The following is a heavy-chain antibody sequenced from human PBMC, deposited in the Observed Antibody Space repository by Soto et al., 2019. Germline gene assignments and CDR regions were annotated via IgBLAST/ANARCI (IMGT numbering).Heavy chain of an antibody. CDR2: INAVIGKP. CDR3: ARVSSSGYSRWFDP. CDR1: GDTFSSDA. V-gene: IGHV1-3*01. J-gene: IGHJ5*02. Sequence: ASVKVSCKASGDTFSSDAIYWVRQAPGQRLEWMGWINAVIGKPKYAQKFQGRVTITRDTSASTAYMELSSLRSEDTAVYYCARVSSSGYSRWFDPWGQRTLDTVSS. D-gene: IGHD3-22*01.